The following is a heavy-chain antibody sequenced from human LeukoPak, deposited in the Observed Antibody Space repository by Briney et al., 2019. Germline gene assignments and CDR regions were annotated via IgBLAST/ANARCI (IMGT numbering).Heavy chain of an antibody. J-gene: IGHJ4*02. CDR2: ISYDGSNK. CDR3: AKEGKIAAAGNYYFDY. V-gene: IGHV3-30*18. Sequence: GGSLRLSCAASGFSFSRYGMHWVRQASGKGLEWVAVISYDGSNKYYADSVKGRFTISRDNSKNTLYLQMNSLRAEDTAVYYCAKEGKIAAAGNYYFDYWGQGTLVTVSS. CDR1: GFSFSRYG. D-gene: IGHD6-13*01.